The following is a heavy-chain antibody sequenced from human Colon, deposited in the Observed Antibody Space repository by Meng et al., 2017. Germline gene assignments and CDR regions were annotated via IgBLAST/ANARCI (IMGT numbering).Heavy chain of an antibody. CDR1: GVSVSSNRAV. CDR2: TYYRSEWQN. CDR3: TTWYGEY. J-gene: IGHJ4*02. D-gene: IGHD3-10*01. Sequence: QVELQRSGAGIAEPSETLSRNCSISGVSVSSNRAVWHWVRQSPSRGLEWLGQTYYRSEWQNHYGVSVKSRITINADTSRNHFSLHLNSVTPEDTAVYYCTTWYGEYWGQGTLVTVSS. V-gene: IGHV6-1*01.